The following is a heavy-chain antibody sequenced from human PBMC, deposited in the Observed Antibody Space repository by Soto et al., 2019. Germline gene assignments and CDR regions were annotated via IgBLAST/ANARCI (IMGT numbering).Heavy chain of an antibody. J-gene: IGHJ1*01. CDR3: ARVELSCSGGSCFPEGYFQH. CDR2: ISAYNGNT. D-gene: IGHD2-15*01. Sequence: QVLLVQSGAEVKKPGASVKVSCKASGYTFISYGFSWVRQAPGQGLEWMGWISAYNGNTNYAQKLQGRVTMTTDTFTSTAYMELRSLRSDDTAVYYCARVELSCSGGSCFPEGYFQHWGQGTLVTVSS. CDR1: GYTFISYG. V-gene: IGHV1-18*01.